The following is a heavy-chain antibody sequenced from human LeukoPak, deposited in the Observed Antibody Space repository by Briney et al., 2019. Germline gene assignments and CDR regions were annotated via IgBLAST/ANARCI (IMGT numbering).Heavy chain of an antibody. CDR3: ARFRPLSYYDRRGSVFDI. Sequence: VSVKVSCKTSGYTFINYGISWVRQAPGQGLEWMGWINAYNGNTNYAQKFQGRVTMTTDTSTRKAYMELRSLRSDDTAVYYCARFRPLSYYDRRGSVFDIWGQGTKVTVSS. V-gene: IGHV1-18*01. D-gene: IGHD3-22*01. J-gene: IGHJ3*02. CDR2: INAYNGNT. CDR1: GYTFINYG.